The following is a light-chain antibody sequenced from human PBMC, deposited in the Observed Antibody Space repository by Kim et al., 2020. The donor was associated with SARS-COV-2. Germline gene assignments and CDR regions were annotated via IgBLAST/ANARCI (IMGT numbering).Light chain of an antibody. CDR3: AAWDDSLNGWV. CDR1: RSNIGSNT. J-gene: IGLJ3*02. CDR2: NTD. Sequence: ELTQPPSASGTPGQRVTISCSGSRSNIGSNTVNWYQQLPGTAPKLLIYNTDQRPSGVPDRFSGSKSATSASLAISGLQSEDEADYYCAAWDDSLNGWVFGGGTQLTVL. V-gene: IGLV1-44*01.